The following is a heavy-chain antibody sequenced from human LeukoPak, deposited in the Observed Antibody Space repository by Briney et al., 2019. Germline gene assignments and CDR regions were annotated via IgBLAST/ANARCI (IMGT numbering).Heavy chain of an antibody. CDR2: ISWNSGTI. CDR1: GFSIDDHA. V-gene: IGHV3-9*01. CDR3: AKDLSGDSSSWYYFDS. Sequence: PGGSLRLSCAASGFSIDDHAMHWVRQAPGKGLEWVSGISWNSGTIAYADSVKGRFTISRDNAKNSLYLQMNSLRAEDTALYYCAKDLSGDSSSWYYFDSWGQGTLVTVSS. J-gene: IGHJ4*02. D-gene: IGHD6-13*01.